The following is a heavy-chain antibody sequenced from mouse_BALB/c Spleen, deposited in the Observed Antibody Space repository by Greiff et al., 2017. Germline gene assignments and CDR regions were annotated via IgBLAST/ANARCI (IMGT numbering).Heavy chain of an antibody. J-gene: IGHJ1*01. Sequence: EVQLQQSGPSLVKPSQTLSLTCSVTGDSITSGYWNWIRKFPGNKLEYMGYISYSGSTYYNPSLKSRISITRDTSKNQYYLQLNSVTTEDTATYYCARCRGNYLYFDVWGAGTTVTVSS. CDR1: GDSITSGY. CDR3: ARCRGNYLYFDV. V-gene: IGHV3-8*02. D-gene: IGHD2-1*01. CDR2: ISYSGST.